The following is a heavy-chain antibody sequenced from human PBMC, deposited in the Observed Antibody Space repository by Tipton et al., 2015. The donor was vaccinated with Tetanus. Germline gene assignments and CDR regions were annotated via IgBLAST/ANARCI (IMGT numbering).Heavy chain of an antibody. D-gene: IGHD1-26*01. V-gene: IGHV4-34*01. J-gene: IGHJ4*02. CDR3: SRGVGRTKAGIG. CDR1: GGTFSGYY. Sequence: TLSLTCTIYGGTFSGYYCSWIRQPPGRGLEWIGEIHPSGSTNYNPSLTSRVTLSQDTSKSQFSLKLSSVTAADTAVYYCSRGVGRTKAGIGWGQGTLVTVSS. CDR2: IHPSGST.